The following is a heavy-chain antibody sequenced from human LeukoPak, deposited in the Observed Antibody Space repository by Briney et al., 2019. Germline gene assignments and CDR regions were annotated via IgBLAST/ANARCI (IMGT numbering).Heavy chain of an antibody. CDR3: ARQTRDDILTGYCDF. CDR2: IYPGESDT. V-gene: IGHV5-51*01. D-gene: IGHD3-9*01. J-gene: IGHJ4*02. Sequence: GAPLQISSKGSGYRFTSYWIGWGRRMPGKGLGWRGIIYPGESDTRYGPSFQGQVTISADKSIITAYLQWSSLKASDAAMYYCARQTRDDILTGYCDFWGQGTLVTVSS. CDR1: GYRFTSYW.